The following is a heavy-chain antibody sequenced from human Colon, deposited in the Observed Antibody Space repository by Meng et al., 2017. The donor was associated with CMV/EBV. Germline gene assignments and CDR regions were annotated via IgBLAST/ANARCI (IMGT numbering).Heavy chain of an antibody. D-gene: IGHD4-11*01. CDR2: IRYDGSNK. Sequence: GESLKISCAASGFTFSSYGMHWVRQAPGKGLEWVAFIRYDGSNKYYADSVKGRFTISRDNSKNTLYLQMSSLRAEDTAVYYCAKGLKDYKQYYYYYYGMDVWGQGTTVTVSS. J-gene: IGHJ6*02. V-gene: IGHV3-30*02. CDR3: AKGLKDYKQYYYYYYGMDV. CDR1: GFTFSSYG.